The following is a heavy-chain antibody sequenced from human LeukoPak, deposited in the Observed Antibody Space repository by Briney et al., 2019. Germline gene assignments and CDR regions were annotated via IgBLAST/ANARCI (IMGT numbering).Heavy chain of an antibody. CDR3: ARVHYYDSSSDAFDI. J-gene: IGHJ3*02. Sequence: ASVKVSCKASGYTFTGYYMHWVRQAPGQGLEWMGWINPNSGGTNYAQKFQGRVTMTRDTSISTAYMELSRLRSDDTAVYYCARVHYYDSSSDAFDIWGQGTMVTVSS. D-gene: IGHD3-22*01. CDR1: GYTFTGYY. V-gene: IGHV1-2*02. CDR2: INPNSGGT.